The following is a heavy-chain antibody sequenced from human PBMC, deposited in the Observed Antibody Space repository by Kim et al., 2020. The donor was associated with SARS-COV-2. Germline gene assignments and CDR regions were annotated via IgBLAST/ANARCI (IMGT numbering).Heavy chain of an antibody. Sequence: AGTTEYDPSVEGRFTISRDDSKSIAYLQVNSLKTEDTAVYYGTKGWGDYWGQGTLVTVSS. V-gene: IGHV3-49*02. J-gene: IGHJ4*02. CDR2: AGTT. D-gene: IGHD3-16*01. CDR3: TKGWGDY.